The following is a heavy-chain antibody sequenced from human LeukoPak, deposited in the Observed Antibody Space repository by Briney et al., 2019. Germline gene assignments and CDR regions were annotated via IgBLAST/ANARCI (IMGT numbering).Heavy chain of an antibody. Sequence: ASVKVSCKASGYNFNDYGISWVRQAPGRGLEWMGWISPYNGDANYAQNFQSRVTMTNDTSTSTVYMELRSLRSDDTALYYCARDHGGSAASDCFDYWGQGTLVSVS. J-gene: IGHJ4*02. CDR3: ARDHGGSAASDCFDY. CDR1: GYNFNDYG. D-gene: IGHD2-15*01. CDR2: ISPYNGDA. V-gene: IGHV1-18*01.